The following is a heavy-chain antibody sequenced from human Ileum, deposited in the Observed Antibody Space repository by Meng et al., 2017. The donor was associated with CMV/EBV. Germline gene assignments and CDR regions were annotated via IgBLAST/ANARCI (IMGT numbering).Heavy chain of an antibody. V-gene: IGHV3-74*01. D-gene: IGHD1-14*01. Sequence: GESLKISCVASGFTFRNHWMHWVRQSPGKGLVWVSHILNDGSGTGYADSVKGRFTISRDNAKNTLYLQMDSLRAEDTAFYYCITEVLGGDYWGQGTLVTVSS. CDR1: GFTFRNHW. J-gene: IGHJ4*02. CDR3: ITEVLGGDY. CDR2: ILNDGSGT.